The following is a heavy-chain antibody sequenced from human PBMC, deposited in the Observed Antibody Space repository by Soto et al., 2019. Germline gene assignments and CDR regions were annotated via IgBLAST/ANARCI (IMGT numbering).Heavy chain of an antibody. CDR1: GGSISSGDYY. J-gene: IGHJ4*02. CDR3: ARALYDFWSGYYMAFDY. CDR2: IYYSGST. D-gene: IGHD3-3*01. V-gene: IGHV4-30-4*01. Sequence: QVQLQESGPGLVKPSQTLSLTCTVSGGSISSGDYYWSWIRQPPGKGLEGIGYIYYSGSTYYNPSLKSRVTISVDTSKNQFSLKLSSVTAADTAVYYCARALYDFWSGYYMAFDYWGQGTLVTVSS.